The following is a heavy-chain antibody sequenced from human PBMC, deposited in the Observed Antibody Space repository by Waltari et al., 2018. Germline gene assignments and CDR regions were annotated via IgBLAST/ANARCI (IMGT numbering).Heavy chain of an antibody. CDR2: INHSGST. J-gene: IGHJ3*02. D-gene: IGHD1-1*01. Sequence: QLQQWGAGLLKPSETLSLTCAVYGGSFSGYYWSWIRQPPGKGLEWIGEINHSGSTNYNPSLKSRVTISVDTSKNQFSLKLSSVTAADTAVYYCASTELSNSFDIWGQGTMVTVSS. CDR1: GGSFSGYY. V-gene: IGHV4-34*01. CDR3: ASTELSNSFDI.